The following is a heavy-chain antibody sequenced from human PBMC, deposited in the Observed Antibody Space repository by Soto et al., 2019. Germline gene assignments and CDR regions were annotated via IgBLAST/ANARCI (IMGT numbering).Heavy chain of an antibody. Sequence: ASVKVSCKASGYTFTTYTMNWVRQAPGQRLEWMGWINPVNGNTKSSQKFQDRVIITRDTSASTAYMELRSLRSEDTAVYYCARGIATGQLDPWGQGTLVTVSS. CDR3: ARGIATGQLDP. V-gene: IGHV1-3*01. D-gene: IGHD6-13*01. J-gene: IGHJ5*02. CDR1: GYTFTTYT. CDR2: INPVNGNT.